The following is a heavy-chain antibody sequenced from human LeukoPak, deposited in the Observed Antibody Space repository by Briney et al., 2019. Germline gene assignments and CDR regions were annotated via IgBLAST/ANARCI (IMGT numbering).Heavy chain of an antibody. CDR3: AKDPGVVPAHYFDY. Sequence: PGGSLRLSCAASGFTSSSYAMNWVRQAPGKGLEWVSGTGSTGVSTFYADSVKGRFTVSRDNSKNTLSLQMNSLRAEDTAVYYCAKDPGVVPAHYFDYWGQGTLVTVSS. CDR1: GFTSSSYA. V-gene: IGHV3-23*01. D-gene: IGHD2-2*01. CDR2: TGSTGVST. J-gene: IGHJ4*02.